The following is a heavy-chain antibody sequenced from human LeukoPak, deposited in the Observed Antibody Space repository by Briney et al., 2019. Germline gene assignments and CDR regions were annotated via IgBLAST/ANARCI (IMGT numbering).Heavy chain of an antibody. CDR3: ATTRGGYYFDY. CDR1: GFTFSSYA. CDR2: MSGSGGST. Sequence: PGGSLRLSCAASGFTFSSYAMSWVRQAPGKGLEWVSLMSGSGGSTYYADSVKGRFTISRDNSKNTLYLQMNSLRAEDTAVYYCATTRGGYYFDYWRQGTLVTVSS. D-gene: IGHD1-14*01. V-gene: IGHV3-23*01. J-gene: IGHJ4*02.